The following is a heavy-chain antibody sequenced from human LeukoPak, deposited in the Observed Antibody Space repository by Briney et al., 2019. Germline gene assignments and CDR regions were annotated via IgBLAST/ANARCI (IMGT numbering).Heavy chain of an antibody. CDR1: GFTFSTYN. CDR3: AKGRYHLATVTLLDY. J-gene: IGHJ4*02. CDR2: ITSSSSYT. V-gene: IGHV3-21*01. Sequence: GGSLRLSCAASGFTFSTYNMNWVRQAPGKGLEWVSSITSSSSYTFYADSVKGRFTISRDNSKNTLYLQMNSLRAEDTAVYYCAKGRYHLATVTLLDYWGQGTLVTVSS. D-gene: IGHD4-17*01.